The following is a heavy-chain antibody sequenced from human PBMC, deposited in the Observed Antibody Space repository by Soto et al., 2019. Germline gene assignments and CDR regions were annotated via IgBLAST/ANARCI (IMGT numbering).Heavy chain of an antibody. CDR3: ARRLPGIAAAGSEGWFDP. CDR2: IYPGDSDT. V-gene: IGHV5-51*01. Sequence: GESLKISCKGSGYSFTSYWIGWVRQMPGKGLEWMGIIYPGDSDTRYSPSFQGQVTISADKSISTAYLQWSSLKASDTAVYYCARRLPGIAAAGSEGWFDPWGQGTLVTVSS. CDR1: GYSFTSYW. D-gene: IGHD6-13*01. J-gene: IGHJ5*02.